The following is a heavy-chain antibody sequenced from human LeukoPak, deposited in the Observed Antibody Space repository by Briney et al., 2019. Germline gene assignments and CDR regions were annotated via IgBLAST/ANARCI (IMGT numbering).Heavy chain of an antibody. CDR1: GFTFSSYE. CDR3: ARAQYDFWSGYHFDY. D-gene: IGHD3-3*01. J-gene: IGHJ4*02. Sequence: GGSLRLSCAASGFTFSSYEMNWVRQAPGKGLEGVSYISSSGSTIYYADSVKGRFTISRDNAKNSLYLQMNSLRAEDTAVYYCARAQYDFWSGYHFDYWGQGTLVTVSS. V-gene: IGHV3-48*03. CDR2: ISSSGSTI.